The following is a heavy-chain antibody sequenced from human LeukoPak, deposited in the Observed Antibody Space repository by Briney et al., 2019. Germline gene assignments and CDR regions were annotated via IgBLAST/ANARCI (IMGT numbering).Heavy chain of an antibody. CDR3: AKGAGPSWFDP. J-gene: IGHJ5*02. D-gene: IGHD6-19*01. V-gene: IGHV4-4*08. CDR1: GGSISSYY. CDR2: MSSSGRT. Sequence: PSETLSLTCTVSGGSISSYYWSWIRQPPGKGLQWIGRMSSSGRTDYNPSLKSRVTISIDTSTNQFSMQLSSVTAADTAVYYCAKGAGPSWFDPWGQGTLVTVSS.